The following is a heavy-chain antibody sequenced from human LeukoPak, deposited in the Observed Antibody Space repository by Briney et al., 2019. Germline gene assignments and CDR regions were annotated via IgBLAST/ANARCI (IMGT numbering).Heavy chain of an antibody. Sequence: SVKVSCKASGGTFSSYAISWVRQAPGQGLEWMGRIIPTLGIANYAQKFQGRVTITADKSTSTAYMELSSLRSEDTAVYYCASTQRASLGGHVGGHFDYWGQGTLVTVSS. CDR1: GGTFSSYA. CDR3: ASTQRASLGGHVGGHFDY. CDR2: IIPTLGIA. V-gene: IGHV1-69*04. D-gene: IGHD1-26*01. J-gene: IGHJ4*02.